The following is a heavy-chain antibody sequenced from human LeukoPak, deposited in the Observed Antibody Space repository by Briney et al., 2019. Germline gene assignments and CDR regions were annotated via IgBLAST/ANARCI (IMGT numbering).Heavy chain of an antibody. D-gene: IGHD6-13*01. CDR2: IWYDGSNK. V-gene: IGHV3-33*01. CDR1: GFTFSSYG. Sequence: PGGSLRLSCAASGFTFSSYGMHWVRQAPGKGLEWVAVIWYDGSNKHYADSVKGRFTISRDNSKNTLYLQMNSLRAEDTAVYYCARPYSSSWDGLDYWGQGTLVTVSS. CDR3: ARPYSSSWDGLDY. J-gene: IGHJ4*02.